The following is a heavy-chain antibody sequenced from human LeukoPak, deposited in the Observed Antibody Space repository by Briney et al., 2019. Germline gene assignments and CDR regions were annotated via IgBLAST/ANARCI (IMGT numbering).Heavy chain of an antibody. Sequence: ASVKVSCKASGYTFTSYYMHWVRQAPGQGLEWMGIINPSGGSTSYAQKFQGRVTMTRDTSTSTVYMELSSLRSEDTAVYYCARGSLEMATIGPPDYWGQGTLVTVSS. V-gene: IGHV1-46*01. J-gene: IGHJ4*02. D-gene: IGHD5-24*01. CDR3: ARGSLEMATIGPPDY. CDR2: INPSGGST. CDR1: GYTFTSYY.